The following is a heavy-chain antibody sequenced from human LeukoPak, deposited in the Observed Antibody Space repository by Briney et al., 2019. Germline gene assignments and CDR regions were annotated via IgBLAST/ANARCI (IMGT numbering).Heavy chain of an antibody. CDR1: GGSCDDYY. V-gene: IGHV4-34*01. Sequence: SETASLTCAVYGGSCDDYYCSWLRQPPGKGLEWIGEIHPSGVFYYNSSLLSRVTISIDTSKSQFSLRLTSVTAADTAFYYCARGRDRSKAGDHWGQGSLVTVSS. CDR3: ARGRDRSKAGDH. CDR2: IHPSGVF. J-gene: IGHJ4*02. D-gene: IGHD5-24*01.